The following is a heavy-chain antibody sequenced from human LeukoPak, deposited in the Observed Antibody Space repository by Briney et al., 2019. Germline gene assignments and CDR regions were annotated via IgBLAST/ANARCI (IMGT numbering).Heavy chain of an antibody. CDR1: GYSFTTYY. J-gene: IGHJ4*02. CDR2: IYPSGGST. Sequence: ASVKVSFKASGYSFTTYYMQWVRQAPGQGLEWMGMIYPSGGSTTYAQEFQDRVTLTRDTSTSTVYMELRSLRSEDTAMYYCARAYSSATPLDYWGQGTLITVSS. D-gene: IGHD3-22*01. CDR3: ARAYSSATPLDY. V-gene: IGHV1-46*01.